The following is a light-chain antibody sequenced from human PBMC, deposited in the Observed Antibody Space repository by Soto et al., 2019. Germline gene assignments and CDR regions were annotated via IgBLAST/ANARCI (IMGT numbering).Light chain of an antibody. J-gene: IGKJ5*01. Sequence: IVLTHSPATLSVSPGERATLSCRASQSVSSYLAWHQQKPGQAPRLLXYDASNRATGIPARFSGSGSGTDFTLTISSLEPEDFAVYYCQQRSNWPPITFGQGTRLEIK. V-gene: IGKV3-11*01. CDR1: QSVSSY. CDR2: DAS. CDR3: QQRSNWPPIT.